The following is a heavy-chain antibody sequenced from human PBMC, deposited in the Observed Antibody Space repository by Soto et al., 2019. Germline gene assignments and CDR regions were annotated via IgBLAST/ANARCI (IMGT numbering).Heavy chain of an antibody. V-gene: IGHV5-51*01. CDR2: IYPGDSGT. Sequence: GESLNISCQGSGYSFASYWIGWVRQMPGKDLEWMGIIYPGDSGTRYSPSFQGQVTISADKSLRTAYLQWTSLKASDTALYYCARTRSFTLGFYYDGMDVWGQGTTVTVSS. J-gene: IGHJ6*02. CDR1: GYSFASYW. CDR3: ARTRSFTLGFYYDGMDV. D-gene: IGHD6-6*01.